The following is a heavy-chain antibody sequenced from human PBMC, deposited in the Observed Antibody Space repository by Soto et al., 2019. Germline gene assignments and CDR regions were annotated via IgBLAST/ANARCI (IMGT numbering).Heavy chain of an antibody. J-gene: IGHJ3*02. D-gene: IGHD3-22*01. CDR1: GYTFTSYY. Sequence: ASVKVYCKTSGYTFTSYYMHWVRQAPGQGLEWMGIINPSGGSTSYAQKFQGRVTMTRDTSTSTVYMELSSLRSEDTAVYYCARGFTGRLFYYYDSSGYYPGAFDIWGQGTMVTVSS. CDR2: INPSGGST. V-gene: IGHV1-46*01. CDR3: ARGFTGRLFYYYDSSGYYPGAFDI.